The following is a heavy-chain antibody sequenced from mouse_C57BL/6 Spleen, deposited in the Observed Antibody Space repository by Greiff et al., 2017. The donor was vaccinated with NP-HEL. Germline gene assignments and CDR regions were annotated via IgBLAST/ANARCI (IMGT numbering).Heavy chain of an antibody. V-gene: IGHV1-59*01. CDR3: ARGGDPPGY. Sequence: VQLQQPGAELVRPGTSVKLSCKASGYTFTSYWMHWVKQRPGQGLEWIGVIDPSDSYTNYNQKFKGKATLTVDTSSSTAYMQLSSLTSEDSAVYYCARGGDPPGYWGQGTTLTVSS. CDR2: IDPSDSYT. J-gene: IGHJ2*01. D-gene: IGHD3-3*01. CDR1: GYTFTSYW.